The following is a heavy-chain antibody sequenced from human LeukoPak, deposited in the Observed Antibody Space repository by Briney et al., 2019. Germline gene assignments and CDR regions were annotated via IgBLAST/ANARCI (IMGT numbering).Heavy chain of an antibody. CDR2: INPSGGST. Sequence: ASVKVSCKASGYTFTGYYMHRVRQAPGQGLEWMGIINPSGGSTSYAQKFQGRVTMTRDMSTSTVYMELSSLRSEDTAVYYCARASRIQLWYPQVGPFDYWGQGTLVTVSS. CDR3: ARASRIQLWYPQVGPFDY. J-gene: IGHJ4*02. D-gene: IGHD5-18*01. V-gene: IGHV1-46*01. CDR1: GYTFTGYY.